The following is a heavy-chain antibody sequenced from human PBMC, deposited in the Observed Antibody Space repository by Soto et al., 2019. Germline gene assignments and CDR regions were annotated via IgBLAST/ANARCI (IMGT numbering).Heavy chain of an antibody. V-gene: IGHV3-23*01. Sequence: EVQLLESGGGLVQPGGSLRLSCAASGFTFSSYAMSWVRQAPGKGLEWVSAISGSGGSTYYADSVKGRFTISRDNSKNTLYLQMNSLRAEDTAVYYCAKDQEADILTGGFFNYWGQGTLVTGSS. CDR1: GFTFSSYA. J-gene: IGHJ4*02. D-gene: IGHD3-9*01. CDR3: AKDQEADILTGGFFNY. CDR2: ISGSGGST.